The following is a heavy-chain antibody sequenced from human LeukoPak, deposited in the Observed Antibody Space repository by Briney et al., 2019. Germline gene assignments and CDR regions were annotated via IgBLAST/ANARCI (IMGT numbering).Heavy chain of an antibody. CDR3: ARESDEKNYYYDSSGYQL. V-gene: IGHV3-48*01. J-gene: IGHJ4*02. Sequence: GGSLRLSCAASGFTFSSYSMNWVRQAPGKGLEWVSYISSSSSTIYYADSVKGRFTISRDNAKNSLYLQMNSLRAEDTAVYYCARESDEKNYYYDSSGYQLWGQGTLVTVSS. D-gene: IGHD3-22*01. CDR2: ISSSSSTI. CDR1: GFTFSSYS.